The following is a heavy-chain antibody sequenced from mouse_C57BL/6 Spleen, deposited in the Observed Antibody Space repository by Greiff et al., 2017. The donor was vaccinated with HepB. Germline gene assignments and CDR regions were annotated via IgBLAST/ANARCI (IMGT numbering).Heavy chain of an antibody. CDR2: IYPGDGDT. CDR3: ARDSLVLRSRYFDV. V-gene: IGHV1-80*01. J-gene: IGHJ1*03. CDR1: GYAFSSYW. Sequence: VQLQQSGAELVKPGASVKISCKASGYAFSSYWMNWVKQRPGKGLEWIGQIYPGDGDTNYNGKFKGKATLTADKSSSTAYMQLSSLTSEDSAVYFCARDSLVLRSRYFDVWGTGTTVTVSS. D-gene: IGHD1-1*01.